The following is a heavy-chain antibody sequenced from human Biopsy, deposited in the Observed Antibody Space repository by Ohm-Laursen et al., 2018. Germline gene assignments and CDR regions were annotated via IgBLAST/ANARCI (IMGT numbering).Heavy chain of an antibody. CDR2: IWYDGTNE. Sequence: SLRLSCTASGFTFCHYAMHWVRQAPGKGLEWISLIWYDGTNEDYADSVKGRFTISRGNSKNTLYLQISTLTLEDTAFYYCARGLSSGWYGYFDVWGRGTLVTVSS. CDR1: GFTFCHYA. V-gene: IGHV3-33*04. D-gene: IGHD6-19*01. CDR3: ARGLSSGWYGYFDV. J-gene: IGHJ2*01.